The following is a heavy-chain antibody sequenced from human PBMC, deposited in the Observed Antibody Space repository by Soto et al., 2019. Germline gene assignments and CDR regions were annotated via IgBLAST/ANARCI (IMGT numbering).Heavy chain of an antibody. CDR3: ARSIVVVVATDAFDI. Sequence: VKVSCKASGGTFSSYAISWVRQAPGQGLEWMGGIIPIFGTANYAQKFQGRVTITADKSTSTAYMELSSLRSEDTAVYYCARSIVVVVATDAFDIWGQGTMVTVSS. V-gene: IGHV1-69*06. D-gene: IGHD2-15*01. CDR1: GGTFSSYA. J-gene: IGHJ3*02. CDR2: IIPIFGTA.